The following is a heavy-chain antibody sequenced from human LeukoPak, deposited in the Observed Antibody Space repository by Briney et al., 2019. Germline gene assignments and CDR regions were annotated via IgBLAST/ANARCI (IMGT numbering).Heavy chain of an antibody. CDR1: GGAFSSYA. CDR2: IIPIFGTA. Sequence: SVKVSCKASGGAFSSYAISWVRQAPGQGLEWMGGIIPIFGTANYAQKFQGRVTITADESTSTAYMELSSLRSEDTAVYYCARAQYSGSYYFDYWGQGTLVTVSS. J-gene: IGHJ4*02. V-gene: IGHV1-69*01. CDR3: ARAQYSGSYYFDY. D-gene: IGHD1-26*01.